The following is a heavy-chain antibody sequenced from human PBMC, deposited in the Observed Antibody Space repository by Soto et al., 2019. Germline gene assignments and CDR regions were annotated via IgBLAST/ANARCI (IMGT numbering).Heavy chain of an antibody. CDR3: ARVLRQLAYYYYYYYMDV. CDR1: DDSINSDKYY. V-gene: IGHV4-39*07. J-gene: IGHJ6*03. D-gene: IGHD6-13*01. Sequence: PSETLSLTCSVSDDSINSDKYYWGWIRQPPGKGLEWIGSIYYSGSTNYNPSLKSRVTISVDTSKNQFSLKLSSVTAADTAVYYCARVLRQLAYYYYYYYMDVWGKGTTVTVSS. CDR2: IYYSGST.